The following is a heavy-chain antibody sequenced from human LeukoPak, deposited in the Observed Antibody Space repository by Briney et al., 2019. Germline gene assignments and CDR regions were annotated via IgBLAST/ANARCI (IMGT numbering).Heavy chain of an antibody. CDR2: ISAYNGNT. J-gene: IGHJ4*02. CDR1: GYTSTSYG. V-gene: IGHV1-18*01. Sequence: ASVKVSCKASGYTSTSYGISWVRQAPGQGLEWMGWISAYNGNTNYAQKLQGRVTMTTDTSTSTAYMELRSLRSDDTALYYCAKATGVYSSSPWYYFDYWGQGTLVTVSS. CDR3: AKATGVYSSSPWYYFDY. D-gene: IGHD6-6*01.